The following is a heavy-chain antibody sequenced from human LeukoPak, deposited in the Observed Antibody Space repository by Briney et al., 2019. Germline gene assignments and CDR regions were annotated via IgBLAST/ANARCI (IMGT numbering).Heavy chain of an antibody. V-gene: IGHV3-7*01. Sequence: PGGSLRLSCAASGFTFSSYWMSWVRQAPGKGLEWVANIKQDGSEKYYVDSVKGRFTISRDNAKNSLYLQMNSLRAEDTAVYYCARTSYSSSWYTFAATTPYYFDYWGQGTLVTVSS. D-gene: IGHD6-13*01. CDR2: IKQDGSEK. CDR1: GFTFSSYW. J-gene: IGHJ4*02. CDR3: ARTSYSSSWYTFAATTPYYFDY.